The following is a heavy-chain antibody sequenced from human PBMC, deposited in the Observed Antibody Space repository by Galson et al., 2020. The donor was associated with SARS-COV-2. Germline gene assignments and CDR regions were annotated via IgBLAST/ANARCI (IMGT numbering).Heavy chain of an antibody. J-gene: IGHJ4*02. CDR1: GFPFSSYW. CDR3: ARGDMGNDYFDY. CDR2: IYSEGSST. Sequence: ALHGESLKLSCAASGFPFSSYWMQWVRQAPGKGLVWVSRIYSEGSSTRYAASVQGRFTISGDNAKNTLYLQMNSLRAEDTAVYYCARGDMGNDYFDYWGQGTLVTVSS. V-gene: IGHV3-74*01. D-gene: IGHD7-27*01.